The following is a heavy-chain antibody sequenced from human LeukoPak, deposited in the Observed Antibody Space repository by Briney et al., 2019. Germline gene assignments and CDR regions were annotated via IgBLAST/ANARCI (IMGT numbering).Heavy chain of an antibody. CDR1: GYTFTSYY. Sequence: GASVKVSCKASGYTFTSYYMHWVRQAPGQGLEWMGIINPSGGSTSYAQKFQGRVTMTRDTSTSTVYKELSSLRSEDTAVYYCARDRRPKTTVTVNWFDPWGQGTLVTASS. J-gene: IGHJ5*02. CDR3: ARDRRPKTTVTVNWFDP. D-gene: IGHD4-17*01. V-gene: IGHV1-46*01. CDR2: INPSGGST.